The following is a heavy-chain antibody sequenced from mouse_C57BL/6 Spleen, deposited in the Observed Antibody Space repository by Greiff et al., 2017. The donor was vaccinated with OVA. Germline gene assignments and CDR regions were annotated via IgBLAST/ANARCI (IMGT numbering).Heavy chain of an antibody. CDR3: AITYYYGSRATPLDY. J-gene: IGHJ2*01. D-gene: IGHD1-1*01. CDR1: GYTFTDYN. Sequence: VQLKQSGPELVKPGASVKMSCKASGYTFTDYNMHWVKQSHGKSLEWIGYFNPNNGGTSYNQKFKGKATLTANKSSSTAYMEIRSLTSEDSAGYYCAITYYYGSRATPLDYWGQGTTLTVSS. CDR2: FNPNNGGT. V-gene: IGHV1-22*01.